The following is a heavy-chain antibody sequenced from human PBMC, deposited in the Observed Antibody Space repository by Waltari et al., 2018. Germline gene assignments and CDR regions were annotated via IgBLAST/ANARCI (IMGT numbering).Heavy chain of an antibody. Sequence: EVQLVESGGGLVQPGGSLRLSCAASGFIFSTYDMNWVRQTPGKGLEWVSYVSVSGKTMYNVDSVKGRFTISRDNAKNSLHLQMNSLRAEDTAVYYCARAYSGSYYRYFEYWGQGALVTVSS. CDR3: ARAYSGSYYRYFEY. D-gene: IGHD1-26*01. CDR1: GFIFSTYD. V-gene: IGHV3-48*03. J-gene: IGHJ1*01. CDR2: VSVSGKTM.